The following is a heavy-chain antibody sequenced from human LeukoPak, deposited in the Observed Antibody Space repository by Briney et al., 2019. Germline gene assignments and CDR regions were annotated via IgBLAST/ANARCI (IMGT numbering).Heavy chain of an antibody. V-gene: IGHV3-30*02. J-gene: IGHJ4*02. CDR1: GFTFSSYA. Sequence: GGSLRLSCAASGFTFSSYAMHWVRQAPGQGLDWVAFIRHDGSIKYYADSVKGRFTISRDKSKNTLYLQMNSLRTEDTAVYYCARGDCSGDCYHPLYYWGQGSLVTVSS. D-gene: IGHD2-21*02. CDR2: IRHDGSIK. CDR3: ARGDCSGDCYHPLYY.